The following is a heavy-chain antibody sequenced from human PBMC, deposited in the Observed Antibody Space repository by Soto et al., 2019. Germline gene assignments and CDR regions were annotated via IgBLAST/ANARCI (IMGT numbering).Heavy chain of an antibody. CDR3: ARESEDLTSNFDY. CDR1: GFTFTRYS. CDR2: ISSTTNYI. Sequence: GGSLRLSCAASGFTFTRYSMNWVRQAPGKGLEWVSSISSTTNYIYYGDSMKGRFTISRDNAKNSLYLEMNSLRAEDTAVYYCARESEDLTSNFDYWGQGXLVTVSS. V-gene: IGHV3-21*06. J-gene: IGHJ4*02.